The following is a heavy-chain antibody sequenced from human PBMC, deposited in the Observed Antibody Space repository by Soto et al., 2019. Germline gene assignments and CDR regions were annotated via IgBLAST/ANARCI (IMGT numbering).Heavy chain of an antibody. CDR2: VSASGLNT. V-gene: IGHV3-23*01. J-gene: IGHJ6*02. CDR3: ARDRAAARRALTPFRYYYGMDV. Sequence: GGSLRLSCAASGFTFSTYAMAWVRQAPGKGLEWVSGVSASGLNTDYADPVKGRFYISRDNSKNTVSLHMNSLRAEDTALYYCARDRAAARRALTPFRYYYGMDVWGQGTTVTVSS. CDR1: GFTFSTYA. D-gene: IGHD6-6*01.